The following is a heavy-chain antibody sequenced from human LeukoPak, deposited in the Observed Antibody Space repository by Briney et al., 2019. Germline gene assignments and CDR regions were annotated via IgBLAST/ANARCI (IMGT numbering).Heavy chain of an antibody. V-gene: IGHV3-74*01. CDR2: INSDGRST. D-gene: IGHD3-10*01. Sequence: PGGSLRLPCAASGFTFSSYWMHWVRQAPGKGLVWVSRINSDGRSTNYADSVKGRFTISRDNAKNTLYLQLNSLRVEDTAVYYCARGASSGFRIDYWGQGTLVTVSS. CDR1: GFTFSSYW. J-gene: IGHJ4*02. CDR3: ARGASSGFRIDY.